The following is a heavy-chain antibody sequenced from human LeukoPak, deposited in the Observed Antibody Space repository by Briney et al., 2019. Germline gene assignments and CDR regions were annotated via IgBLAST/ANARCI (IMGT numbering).Heavy chain of an antibody. CDR2: ISWNSGSI. J-gene: IGHJ4*02. D-gene: IGHD6-19*01. Sequence: GGSLRLSCAASGFAFDDYAMHWVRQAPGKGLEWVSGISWNSGSIGYADSVKGRFTISRDNSKNTLYLQMNSLRAEDTAVYYCARDAEQWLAWYFDYWGQGTLVTVSS. V-gene: IGHV3-9*01. CDR3: ARDAEQWLAWYFDY. CDR1: GFAFDDYA.